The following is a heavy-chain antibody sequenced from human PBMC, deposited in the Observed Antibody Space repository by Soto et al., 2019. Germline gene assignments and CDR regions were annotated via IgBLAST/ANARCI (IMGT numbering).Heavy chain of an antibody. D-gene: IGHD2-2*01. CDR2: IYYSGST. V-gene: IGHV4-31*03. CDR3: AREKYCSSTSCYVDY. J-gene: IGHJ4*02. CDR1: GGSISSGGYY. Sequence: SETLSLTCTVSGGSISSGGYYWSWIRQHPGKGLEWIGYIYYSGSTYYNPSLKGRVTISVDTSKNQFSLKLSSVTAADTAVYYCAREKYCSSTSCYVDYWGQGTLVTGSS.